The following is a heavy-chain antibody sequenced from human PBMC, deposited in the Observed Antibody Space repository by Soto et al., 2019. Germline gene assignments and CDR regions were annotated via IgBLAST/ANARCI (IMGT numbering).Heavy chain of an antibody. D-gene: IGHD5-12*01. CDR3: AKVLGKSRRDGYNGPDDY. Sequence: GGSLRLSCAASGFTFSSYAMSWVRQAPGKGLEWVSAISGSGGSTYYADSVKGRFTISRDNSKNTLYLQMNSLRAEDTAVYYCAKVLGKSRRDGYNGPDDYWGQGTLVTVSS. V-gene: IGHV3-23*01. J-gene: IGHJ4*02. CDR2: ISGSGGST. CDR1: GFTFSSYA.